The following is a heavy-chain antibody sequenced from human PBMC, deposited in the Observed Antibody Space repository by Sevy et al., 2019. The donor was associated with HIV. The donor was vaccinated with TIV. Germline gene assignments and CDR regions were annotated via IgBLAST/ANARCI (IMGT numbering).Heavy chain of an antibody. J-gene: IGHJ3*02. D-gene: IGHD3-22*01. CDR2: ISSSSSYI. Sequence: GGSLRLSCAASGFTFSSYSMNWVRQAPGKGLEWVSSISSSSSYIYYAHSVKGRFTISRDNAKNSLYLQMNSLRAEDTAVYYCARYDSGGVAFDIWGQGTMVTVSS. CDR3: ARYDSGGVAFDI. CDR1: GFTFSSYS. V-gene: IGHV3-21*01.